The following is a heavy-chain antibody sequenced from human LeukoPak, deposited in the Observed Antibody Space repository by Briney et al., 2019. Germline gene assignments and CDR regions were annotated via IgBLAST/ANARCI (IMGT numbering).Heavy chain of an antibody. CDR3: ARDAIPAATPYYYYGMDV. Sequence: SQTLSLTCTVSGGSISSGGYYWSWIRQHPGKGLEWIGYIYYSGSTHYNPSLKSRVTISVGTSKNQFSLKLSSVTAADTAVYYCARDAIPAATPYYYYGMDVWGKGTTVTVSS. D-gene: IGHD2-2*01. V-gene: IGHV4-31*03. CDR1: GGSISSGGYY. J-gene: IGHJ6*04. CDR2: IYYSGST.